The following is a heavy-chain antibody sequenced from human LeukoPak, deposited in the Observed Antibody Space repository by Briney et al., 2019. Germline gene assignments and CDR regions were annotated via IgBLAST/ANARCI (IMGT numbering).Heavy chain of an antibody. CDR3: AKDNGSHFDY. Sequence: GGSLRLSCAASGFTFTNYAMSWVRPTPGKGLEWVAATVGSRPDTYHADSVKGRFTVSRDNSRNTLYLQMNSLRVEDTAVYYCAKDNGSHFDYWGQGTLVTVSS. CDR1: GFTFTNYA. CDR2: TVGSRPDT. D-gene: IGHD1-26*01. J-gene: IGHJ4*02. V-gene: IGHV3-23*01.